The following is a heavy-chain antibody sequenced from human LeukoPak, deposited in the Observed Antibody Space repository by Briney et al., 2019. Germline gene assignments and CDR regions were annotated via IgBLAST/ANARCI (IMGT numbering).Heavy chain of an antibody. CDR3: ARARDRIAANWFDP. D-gene: IGHD6-13*01. Sequence: KTSETLSLTCTVSGGSISDSTYYWSWIRQSAGKRLEWIGCIYISGNTNYNPSLKSRVTISVDTSKNQLSLKLSSVTAADTAVYYCARARDRIAANWFDPWGQGTLVTVSS. CDR2: IYISGNT. J-gene: IGHJ5*02. CDR1: GGSISDSTYY. V-gene: IGHV4-61*02.